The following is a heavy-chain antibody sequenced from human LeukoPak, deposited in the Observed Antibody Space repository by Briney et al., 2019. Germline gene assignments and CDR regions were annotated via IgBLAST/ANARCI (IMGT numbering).Heavy chain of an antibody. CDR3: ARDFRPGIAAAGYYFDY. CDR1: GFTFSSYW. CDR2: IKQDGSEK. D-gene: IGHD6-13*01. Sequence: GGSLRLSCAASGFTFSSYWMSWVRQAPGKGLEWVANIKQDGSEKYYVDSVKGRFTISRDNAKNSLYLQMNSLRAEDTAAYYCARDFRPGIAAAGYYFDYWGQGTLVTVSS. V-gene: IGHV3-7*01. J-gene: IGHJ4*02.